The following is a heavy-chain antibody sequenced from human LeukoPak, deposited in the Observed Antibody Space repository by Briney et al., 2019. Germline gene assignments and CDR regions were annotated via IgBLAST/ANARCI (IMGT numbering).Heavy chain of an antibody. CDR3: AREERDSSGYYYDFDC. Sequence: PGRSLRLSCAASGSTFSSYAMHWVRQAPGKGLEWVAVISYDGSNKYYADSVKGRFTISRDNSKNTLYLQMNSLRAEDTAVYHCAREERDSSGYYYDFDCWGQGTLVTVSS. D-gene: IGHD3-22*01. CDR2: ISYDGSNK. CDR1: GSTFSSYA. V-gene: IGHV3-30-3*01. J-gene: IGHJ4*02.